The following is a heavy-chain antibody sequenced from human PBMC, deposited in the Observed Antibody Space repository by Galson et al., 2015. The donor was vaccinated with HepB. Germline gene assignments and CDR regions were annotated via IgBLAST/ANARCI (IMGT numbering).Heavy chain of an antibody. CDR1: GGSISSYY. D-gene: IGHD3-22*01. CDR3: ARDLGSSGYPRSVGWFDP. V-gene: IGHV4-4*07. J-gene: IGHJ5*02. CDR2: IYTSGST. Sequence: LSLTCTVSGGSISSYYWSWIRQPAGKGLEWIGRIYTSGSTNYNPSLKSRVTMSVDTSKNQFSLKLSSVTAADTAVYYCARDLGSSGYPRSVGWFDPWGQGTLVTVSS.